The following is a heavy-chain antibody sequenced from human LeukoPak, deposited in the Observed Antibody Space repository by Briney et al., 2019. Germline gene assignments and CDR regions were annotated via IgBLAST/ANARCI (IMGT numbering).Heavy chain of an antibody. CDR2: IYSGGST. Sequence: GGSLRLSCAASGFTVSSNYMSWVRQAPGKGLEWVSVIYSGGSTYYADSVKGRFTISRDNSKNTLYLQMNSLRAEDTAVYYCARASAGPPDYDFWSGFGKGYYGMDVWGQGTTVTVSS. D-gene: IGHD3-3*01. CDR1: GFTVSSNY. CDR3: ARASAGPPDYDFWSGFGKGYYGMDV. V-gene: IGHV3-53*01. J-gene: IGHJ6*02.